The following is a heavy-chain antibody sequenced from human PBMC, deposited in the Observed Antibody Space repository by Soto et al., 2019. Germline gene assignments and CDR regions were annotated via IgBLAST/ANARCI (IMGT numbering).Heavy chain of an antibody. D-gene: IGHD5-18*01. CDR2: IYYSGST. CDR3: AGLLDTARGYYYYGMDV. CDR1: GGSISSSSYY. V-gene: IGHV4-39*01. J-gene: IGHJ6*02. Sequence: SETLSLTCTVSGGSISSSSYYWGWIRQPPGKGLEWIGSIYYSGSTYYNPSLKSRVTISVDTSKNQFSLKLSSVTAADTAVYYCAGLLDTARGYYYYGMDVWGQGTTVTVSS.